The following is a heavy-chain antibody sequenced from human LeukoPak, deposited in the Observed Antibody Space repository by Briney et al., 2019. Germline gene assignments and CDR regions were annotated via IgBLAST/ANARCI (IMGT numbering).Heavy chain of an antibody. CDR3: AKDSPQPSLCGGDFYLWFYY. CDR1: GFTFSSYA. V-gene: IGHV3-23*01. D-gene: IGHD2-21*02. Sequence: PGGSLRLSCAASGFTFSSYAMSWVRQAPGKGLEWVSAISGSGGSTYYADSVKGRFTISRDNSKNTLYLQMNSLRAEDTAVYYCAKDSPQPSLCGGDFYLWFYYWGQGTLGTGSS. CDR2: ISGSGGST. J-gene: IGHJ4*02.